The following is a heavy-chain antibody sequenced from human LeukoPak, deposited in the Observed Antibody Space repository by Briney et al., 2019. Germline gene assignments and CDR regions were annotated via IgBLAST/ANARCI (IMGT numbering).Heavy chain of an antibody. V-gene: IGHV3-11*01. CDR1: GFTFSDYY. Sequence: PGGSLRLSCAASGFTFSDYYMSWIRQAPGKGLEWVSYISSSASTIYYADSVKGRFTISRDNAKNSLYLQMNSLRAEDTAVYYCARIRPYDYVWGSYRPNDYWGQGTLVTVSS. D-gene: IGHD3-16*02. J-gene: IGHJ4*02. CDR2: ISSSASTI. CDR3: ARIRPYDYVWGSYRPNDY.